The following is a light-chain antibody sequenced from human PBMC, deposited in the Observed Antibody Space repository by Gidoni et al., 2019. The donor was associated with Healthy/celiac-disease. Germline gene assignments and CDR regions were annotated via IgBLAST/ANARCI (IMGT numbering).Light chain of an antibody. CDR1: QSISSW. CDR3: QQDNSYRT. Sequence: DIQMTQSPSTLSASVGDRVTITCRASQSISSWLAWYQQKPGKAPKLLIYKASSLESGVPSRFSGRGSGTEFTLTIRSLQPDDFATYYCQQDNSYRTFGQXTKVEIK. J-gene: IGKJ1*01. CDR2: KAS. V-gene: IGKV1-5*03.